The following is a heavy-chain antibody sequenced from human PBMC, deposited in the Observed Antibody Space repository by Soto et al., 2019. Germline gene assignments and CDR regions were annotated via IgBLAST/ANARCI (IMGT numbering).Heavy chain of an antibody. D-gene: IGHD3-10*01. J-gene: IGHJ4*02. CDR3: SRENWFQDF. V-gene: IGHV3-7*03. CDR1: GFTFTAYY. CDR2: IKKDGSEQ. Sequence: EVQLVESGGGLVQPGGSLRLSCAASGFTFTAYYMTWVRQAPGKGLEWVASIKKDGSEQYYVDSVKGRFTISRDNAKNPLYLQMNSLRAGDTALYYCSRENWFQDFWGQGTLVTVSS.